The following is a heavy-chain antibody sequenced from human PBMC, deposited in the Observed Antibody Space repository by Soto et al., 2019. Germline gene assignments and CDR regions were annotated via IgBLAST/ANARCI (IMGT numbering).Heavy chain of an antibody. CDR2: ISAYNGNT. Sequence: ASVKVSCKASGYMFVTYGINWVRQAPGRGLEWMGWISAYNGNTKYAQNLQGRVTMTTDASTSTAYMEMRSLRSDDTAVYYCARDLDGSGSYYSDYWGPGTRVTVSS. CDR1: GYMFVTYG. D-gene: IGHD3-10*01. J-gene: IGHJ4*02. V-gene: IGHV1-18*01. CDR3: ARDLDGSGSYYSDY.